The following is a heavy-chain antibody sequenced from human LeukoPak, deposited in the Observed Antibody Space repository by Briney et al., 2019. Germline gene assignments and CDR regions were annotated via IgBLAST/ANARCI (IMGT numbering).Heavy chain of an antibody. D-gene: IGHD3-10*01. Sequence: PGGSLRLSCAASGFTFNNYAMSWVRQAPGKGLEWVAAISGNGGRTYYTASVKGRFTISRDNPKNTLYLLMNSLSAEDTALYYCAKEQTSSGYFDYWGQGTLVTVSS. CDR2: ISGNGGRT. CDR3: AKEQTSSGYFDY. J-gene: IGHJ4*02. V-gene: IGHV3-23*01. CDR1: GFTFNNYA.